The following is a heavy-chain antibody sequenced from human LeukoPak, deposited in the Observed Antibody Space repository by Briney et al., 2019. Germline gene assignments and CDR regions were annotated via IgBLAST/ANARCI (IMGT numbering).Heavy chain of an antibody. D-gene: IGHD2-15*01. CDR3: ARVFCSGGNCYHFDY. CDR2: IYTSGST. V-gene: IGHV4-61*02. CDR1: GGSMSSSSYY. Sequence: SQSLSLTCTVSGGSMSSSSYYWSWIRQPAGKGLEWIGRIYTSGSTTYNPSPKSRVTISLDTSKNQFSLKLSSVTAADTAVYYCARVFCSGGNCYHFDYWGQGTLVTVSS. J-gene: IGHJ4*02.